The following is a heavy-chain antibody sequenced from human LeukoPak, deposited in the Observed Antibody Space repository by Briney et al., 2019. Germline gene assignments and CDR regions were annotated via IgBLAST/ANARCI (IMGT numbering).Heavy chain of an antibody. Sequence: ASVKVSCKASDYTFDSYGITWVRQAPGQRLEWLGWISADNGATDFGQKVQGRVTLTTDTSTNTAYMELRSLRSDDTAVYYCAREPAGGVTTLLGYWGQGTLVTVSS. CDR2: ISADNGAT. D-gene: IGHD4-17*01. CDR3: AREPAGGVTTLLGY. J-gene: IGHJ4*02. V-gene: IGHV1-18*01. CDR1: DYTFDSYG.